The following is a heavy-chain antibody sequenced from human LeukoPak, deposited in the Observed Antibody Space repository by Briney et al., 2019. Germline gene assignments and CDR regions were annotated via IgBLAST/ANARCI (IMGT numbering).Heavy chain of an antibody. CDR1: GGTLSSYA. CDR3: ARVAAGFRGIAAAGYNAFDI. V-gene: IGHV1-69*06. CDR2: IIPILDTA. Sequence: SVKVSCKASGGTLSSYALSWVRQAPGQGLEWMGVIIPILDTAKYAQKFQGRVTITADKSTNTADMELSSLRSEDTAVYYCARVAAGFRGIAAAGYNAFDIWGQGTMVTVSS. J-gene: IGHJ3*02. D-gene: IGHD6-13*01.